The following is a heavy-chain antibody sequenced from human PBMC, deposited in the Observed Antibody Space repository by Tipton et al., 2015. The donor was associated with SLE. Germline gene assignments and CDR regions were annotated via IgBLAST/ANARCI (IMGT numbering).Heavy chain of an antibody. CDR1: GYTFTTYG. D-gene: IGHD5-12*01. V-gene: IGHV1-18*01. CDR2: ISAYNGNT. CDR3: SLRWPETWTTVY. Sequence: QLVQSGAEVKKPGASVRVSCKASGYTFTTYGISWERQAPGQGLEWMGWISAYNGNTNYAQKLQCRVTMTTDTSTSTAYMELRSLRADATAVYYCSLRWPETWTTVYWGQGSLVTVSS. J-gene: IGHJ4*02.